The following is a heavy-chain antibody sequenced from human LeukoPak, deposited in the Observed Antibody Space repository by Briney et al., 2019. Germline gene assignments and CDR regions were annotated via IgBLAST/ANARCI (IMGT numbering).Heavy chain of an antibody. J-gene: IGHJ4*02. V-gene: IGHV1-69*01. CDR3: ARDGVAGSYYKNPDY. CDR1: GGTSSSYA. D-gene: IGHD3-10*01. CDR2: IIPIFGTA. Sequence: SVKVSCKASGGTSSSYAISWVRQAPGQGLEWMGGIIPIFGTANYAQKFQGRVTITADESTSTAYMELSSLRSEDTAVYYCARDGVAGSYYKNPDYWGQGTLVTVSS.